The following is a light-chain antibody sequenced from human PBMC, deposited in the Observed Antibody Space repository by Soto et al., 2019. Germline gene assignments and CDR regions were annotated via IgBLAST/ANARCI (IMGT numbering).Light chain of an antibody. CDR1: SSDVGAYDF. J-gene: IGLJ2*01. V-gene: IGLV2-14*01. CDR2: EVS. Sequence: QPVLTQPASVSGSPGQSVTISCTGTSSDVGAYDFVSWYQQHPGKAPKVMIYEVSDRPSGVSNRFSGSKSGNTASLTISGLQAEDEAHYYCSSYTSTKVLFGGGTKLTVL. CDR3: SSYTSTKVL.